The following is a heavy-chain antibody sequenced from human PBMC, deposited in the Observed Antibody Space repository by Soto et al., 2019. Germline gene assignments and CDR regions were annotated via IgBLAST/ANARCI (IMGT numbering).Heavy chain of an antibody. Sequence: PGGFLRLSCATSGFNFSTYGLHWVRQAPGKGLEWVAVMWYDGTKRYYADSLKGRFTISRDNSKNTLNLQMNSLRAEDTAAYYCVRDQGYCSGGSCNSLGMDVWGQGTTVTVSS. V-gene: IGHV3-33*01. CDR2: MWYDGTKR. J-gene: IGHJ6*02. D-gene: IGHD2-15*01. CDR1: GFNFSTYG. CDR3: VRDQGYCSGGSCNSLGMDV.